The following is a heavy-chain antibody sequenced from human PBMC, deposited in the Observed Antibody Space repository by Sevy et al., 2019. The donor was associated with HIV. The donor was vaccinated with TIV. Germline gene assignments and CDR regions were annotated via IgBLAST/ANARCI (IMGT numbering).Heavy chain of an antibody. J-gene: IGHJ4*02. D-gene: IGHD3-22*01. Sequence: GGSLRLSCAASGFTFSSYAMSWVRQAPGKGLEWVSAISGSGGSTYYADSVKGRFTISRDNSKNTLYLQMNSLRAEDTAVYYCAKGSDYYDSSGYEGGYYFDYWGQRTLVTVSS. CDR1: GFTFSSYA. CDR3: AKGSDYYDSSGYEGGYYFDY. V-gene: IGHV3-23*01. CDR2: ISGSGGST.